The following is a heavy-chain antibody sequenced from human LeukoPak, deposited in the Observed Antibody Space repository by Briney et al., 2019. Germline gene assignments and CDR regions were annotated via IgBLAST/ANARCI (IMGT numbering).Heavy chain of an antibody. CDR2: IYYSGST. J-gene: IGHJ4*02. V-gene: IGHV4-39*07. D-gene: IGHD6-19*01. CDR3: ARGKAYSSGWYNY. CDR1: GGSISSTTYY. Sequence: SETLSLTCTVSGGSISSTTYYWDWIRQPPGKGLEWIGTIYYSGSTYYNPSLKSRVTISVDTSKNQFSLKLSSVTAADTAVYYCARGKAYSSGWYNYWGQGTLVTVSS.